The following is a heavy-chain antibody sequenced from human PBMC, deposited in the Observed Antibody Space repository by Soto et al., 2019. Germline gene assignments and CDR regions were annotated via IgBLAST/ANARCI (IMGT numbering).Heavy chain of an antibody. CDR1: GYTFTSYG. D-gene: IGHD3-9*01. J-gene: IGHJ4*02. CDR3: ARFYDILTGYYAFDY. CDR2: ISAYNGNT. V-gene: IGHV1-18*01. Sequence: ASVKVSCTASGYTFTSYGISWVRQAPGQGLEWMGWISAYNGNTNYAQKLQGRVTMTTDTSTSTAYMELRSLRSDDTAVYYCARFYDILTGYYAFDYWGQGTLVTVSS.